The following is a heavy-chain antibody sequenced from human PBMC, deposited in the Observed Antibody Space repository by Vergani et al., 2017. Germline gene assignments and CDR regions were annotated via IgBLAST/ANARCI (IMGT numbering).Heavy chain of an antibody. V-gene: IGHV4-61*01. J-gene: IGHJ4*02. CDR3: AGAVVVTAIGDRTYSFDY. Sequence: QVQLQESGPGLVKPSETLSLTCTVSGGSVSSGSYYWSWIRQPPGKGLEWIGYIYYNGSTNYNPSLKSRVTISLDTAKNQFSLKLSSVTAADTAVYYCAGAVVVTAIGDRTYSFDYWGQGTLVTGSS. D-gene: IGHD2-21*02. CDR2: IYYNGST. CDR1: GGSVSSGSYY.